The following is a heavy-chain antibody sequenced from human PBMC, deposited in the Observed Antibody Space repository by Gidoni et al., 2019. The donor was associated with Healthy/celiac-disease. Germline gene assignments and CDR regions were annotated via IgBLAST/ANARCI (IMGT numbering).Heavy chain of an antibody. CDR3: AKGSSSWYLYNWFDP. CDR1: GFTFSSYA. V-gene: IGHV3-23*01. D-gene: IGHD6-13*01. Sequence: EVQLLESGGGLVQPGGSLSLSCAASGFTFSSYAMSWVRPAPGKGLEWVSAISGSGGSTYYADSVKGRFTISRDNSKNTLYLQMNSLRAEDTAVYYCAKGSSSWYLYNWFDPWGQGTLVTVSS. J-gene: IGHJ5*02. CDR2: ISGSGGST.